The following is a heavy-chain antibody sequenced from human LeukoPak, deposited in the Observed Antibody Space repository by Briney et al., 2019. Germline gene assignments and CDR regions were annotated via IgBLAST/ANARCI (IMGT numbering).Heavy chain of an antibody. CDR2: ISSSSSYI. V-gene: IGHV3-21*01. CDR1: GFTFSSYS. J-gene: IGHJ4*02. Sequence: GGSLRLSCAASGFTFSSYSMNWVRQAPGKGLEWVSSISSSSSYIYYADSVKGRFTISRDNAKNSLYLQMNSLRAEDTAVYYCARAPSSELELLLPVDYWGQGTLVTVSS. D-gene: IGHD1-26*01. CDR3: ARAPSSELELLLPVDY.